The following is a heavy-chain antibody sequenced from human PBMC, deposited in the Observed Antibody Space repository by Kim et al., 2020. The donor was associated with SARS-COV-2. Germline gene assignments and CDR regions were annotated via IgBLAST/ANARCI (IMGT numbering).Heavy chain of an antibody. CDR1: GYSFPNYW. CDR3: ARAPSGTLTPYYFDF. CDR2: IYPGDSDT. D-gene: IGHD1-26*01. J-gene: IGHJ4*02. Sequence: GESLKISCTASGYSFPNYWIGWVRQMPGKGLEWMGIIYPGDSDTKYSPSFQGQVTISADESLSTGYLQWRSLKASDTATYYCARAPSGTLTPYYFDFWGQ. V-gene: IGHV5-51*01.